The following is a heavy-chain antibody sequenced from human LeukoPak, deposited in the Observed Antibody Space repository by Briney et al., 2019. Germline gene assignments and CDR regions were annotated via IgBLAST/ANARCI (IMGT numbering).Heavy chain of an antibody. CDR2: INHSGST. J-gene: IGHJ3*02. CDR3: ARHFSGSYYSSNAFDI. D-gene: IGHD1-26*01. V-gene: IGHV4-34*01. CDR1: GGSFSGYY. Sequence: SETLSLTCAVYGGSFSGYYWSWIRQPPGKGLEWIGEINHSGSTNYNPSLKSRVTISVDTSKSQFSLKLSSVTAADTAVYYCARHFSGSYYSSNAFDIWGQGIMVTVSS.